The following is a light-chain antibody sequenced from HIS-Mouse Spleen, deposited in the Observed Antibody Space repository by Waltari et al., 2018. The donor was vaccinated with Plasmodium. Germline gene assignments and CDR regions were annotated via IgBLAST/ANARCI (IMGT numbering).Light chain of an antibody. CDR1: QSVSSSY. J-gene: IGKJ2*01. CDR2: WAS. Sequence: VLTQSPGTLSLSPGERATLSCRASQSVSSSYLAWYQQKPVQPPKLLIYWASTRESGVPDRFSGSGSGTDFTLTISSLQAEDVAVYYCQQYYSTPPYTFGQGTKLEIK. V-gene: IGKV4-1*01. CDR3: QQYYSTPPYT.